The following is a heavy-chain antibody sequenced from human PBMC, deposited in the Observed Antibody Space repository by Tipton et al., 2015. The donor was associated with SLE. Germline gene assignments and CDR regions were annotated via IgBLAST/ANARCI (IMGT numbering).Heavy chain of an antibody. Sequence: SLRLSCAASGFAFSTYSMNWVRQAPGKGLEWVSYISSSSSTIYYADSVKGRFTISRDNAKNSLYLQMDSLRNEDRAVYYCARETYTHGWYFDFWGQGTLITVSS. V-gene: IGHV3-48*02. CDR1: GFAFSTYS. CDR3: ARETYTHGWYFDF. D-gene: IGHD6-19*01. J-gene: IGHJ4*02. CDR2: ISSSSSTI.